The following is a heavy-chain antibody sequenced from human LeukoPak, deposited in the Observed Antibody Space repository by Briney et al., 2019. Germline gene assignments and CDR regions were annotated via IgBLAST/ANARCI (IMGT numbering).Heavy chain of an antibody. Sequence: GGSLRLSCSASGLGRSFKETWMSWVRRAPGKGLEWIGRIKGKPDGGAIDYIAPVRGRFSISRDDSKNLVFLQMDSLKIEDTAVYYCTSDPRYWGQGTMVTVSS. V-gene: IGHV3-15*01. CDR2: IKGKPDGGAI. J-gene: IGHJ4*02. CDR3: TSDPRY. CDR1: GLGRSFKETW.